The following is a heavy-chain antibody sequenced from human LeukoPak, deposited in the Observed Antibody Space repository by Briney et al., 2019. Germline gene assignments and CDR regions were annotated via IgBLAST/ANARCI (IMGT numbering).Heavy chain of an antibody. D-gene: IGHD1-1*01. CDR2: IKSDGSEK. J-gene: IGHJ4*02. V-gene: IGHV3-7*01. Sequence: GGSLRLSCAASGFTFSSYWMSWVRQTPGKALEWVANIKSDGSEKYYVDSVKGRFTISRDNAENSVFLQMNSLRAEDTAVYYCARLITTAVNWGQGTLVTVSS. CDR1: GFTFSSYW. CDR3: ARLITTAVN.